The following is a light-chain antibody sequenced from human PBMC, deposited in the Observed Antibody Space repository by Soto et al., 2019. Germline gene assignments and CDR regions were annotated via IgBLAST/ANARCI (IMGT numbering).Light chain of an antibody. CDR2: EAS. J-gene: IGLJ2*01. Sequence: QSVLTQPASVSGSPGQSITISCTGTSSDVGSYNLVSWYQQHPGKAPKLMIYEASKRPSGVSNRFSGSKSGNTASLTISGLQAEDEADYYCCSYAGSREVFGGGTKLTVL. CDR3: CSYAGSREV. V-gene: IGLV2-23*01. CDR1: SSDVGSYNL.